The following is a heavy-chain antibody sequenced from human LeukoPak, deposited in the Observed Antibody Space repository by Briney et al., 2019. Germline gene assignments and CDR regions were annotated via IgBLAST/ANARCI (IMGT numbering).Heavy chain of an antibody. CDR2: ISSSSSYI. CDR1: GFTFSSYS. V-gene: IGHV3-21*01. J-gene: IGHJ4*02. D-gene: IGHD4-17*01. CDR3: AREGPAVTVDY. Sequence: GGSLRLSCAASGFTFSSYSMNWVRQAPGKGLEWVLSISSSSSYIYYADSVKGRFTISRDNAKNSLYLQMNGLRAEDTAVYYCAREGPAVTVDYWGQGTLVTVSS.